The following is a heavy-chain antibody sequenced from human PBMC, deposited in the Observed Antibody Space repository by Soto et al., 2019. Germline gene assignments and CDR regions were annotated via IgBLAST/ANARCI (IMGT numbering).Heavy chain of an antibody. CDR2: VFHTGIV. V-gene: IGHV4-4*02. J-gene: IGHJ4*02. CDR1: GGSISASVW. Sequence: QLRLQESGPGLVKPSETLALTCSISGGSISASVWWSWVRLTPEKGLQWSGEVFHTGIVNYNPALQRRLTISVAKSLGQFSLRLTSVTADDTAVYYCARKAWTRLDYWGQGALVTVSS. CDR3: ARKAWTRLDY. D-gene: IGHD1-1*01.